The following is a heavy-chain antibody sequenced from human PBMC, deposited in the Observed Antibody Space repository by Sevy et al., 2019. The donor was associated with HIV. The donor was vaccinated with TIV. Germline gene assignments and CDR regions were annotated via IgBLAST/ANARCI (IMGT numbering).Heavy chain of an antibody. J-gene: IGHJ3*02. Sequence: GESLKISCAASGFTFSSYGMHWVRQAPGKGLEWVAVISYDGSNKYYADSVKGRFTISRDNSKNTLYLQMNSLRAEDTAVYYCAAEATLAYCGGDCYWRAFDISGQGTMVTVSS. CDR3: AAEATLAYCGGDCYWRAFDI. CDR1: GFTFSSYG. D-gene: IGHD2-21*01. CDR2: ISYDGSNK. V-gene: IGHV3-30*03.